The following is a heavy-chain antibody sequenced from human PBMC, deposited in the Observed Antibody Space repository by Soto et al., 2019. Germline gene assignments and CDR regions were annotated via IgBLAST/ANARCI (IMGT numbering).Heavy chain of an antibody. Sequence: GGSLRLSCTASGFTFGDYAMSWVRQVPGKGLEWVGFIRSKAYGGTTEYAASVKGRFTISRDDSKSIAYLQMNSLKTEDTAVYYCTRLIGSGSYSYYYYGMDVWGQGTTVTVSS. J-gene: IGHJ6*02. CDR2: IRSKAYGGTT. CDR1: GFTFGDYA. V-gene: IGHV3-49*04. CDR3: TRLIGSGSYSYYYYGMDV. D-gene: IGHD3-10*01.